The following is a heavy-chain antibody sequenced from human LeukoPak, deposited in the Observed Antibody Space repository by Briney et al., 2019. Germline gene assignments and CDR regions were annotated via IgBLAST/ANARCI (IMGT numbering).Heavy chain of an antibody. CDR2: ISGSGGST. Sequence: GGSLRLSCAASGFTFSSYAMSWVRQAPGKGLEWVSAISGSGGSTYYADSVKGRFTISRDNSKNTLYLQMNSLRAEDTAVYYCAKSMAYSSGSHSDYWGQGTLVTVSS. D-gene: IGHD6-19*01. J-gene: IGHJ4*02. V-gene: IGHV3-23*01. CDR1: GFTFSSYA. CDR3: AKSMAYSSGSHSDY.